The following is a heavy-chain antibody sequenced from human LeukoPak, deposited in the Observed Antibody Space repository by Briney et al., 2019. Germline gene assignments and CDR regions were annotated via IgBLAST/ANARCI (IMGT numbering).Heavy chain of an antibody. CDR3: ARVELAPYYYYMDV. D-gene: IGHD1-7*01. V-gene: IGHV3-48*03. CDR2: ISSSGSTI. CDR1: GFSISSYE. Sequence: AGGSLRLSCAASGFSISSYEMNWVRQAPGKGLEWVSHISSSGSTIWYADSVKGRFTISRDNDKNSLYLQMDSLRAEDTAVYYCARVELAPYYYYMDVWGKGTTVTVSS. J-gene: IGHJ6*03.